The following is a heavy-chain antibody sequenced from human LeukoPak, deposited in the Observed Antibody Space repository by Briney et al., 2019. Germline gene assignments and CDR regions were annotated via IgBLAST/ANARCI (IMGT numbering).Heavy chain of an antibody. D-gene: IGHD5-18*01. Sequence: NAGGPLRLSCAASGFTFSPNYMNGVRQAPGKGLEWVSYISSSGSTIYYADSVKGRFTISRDNAKNSLYLQMNSLRAEDTAVYYCARSYVDTAMALDYWGQGTLVTVSS. CDR2: ISSSGSTI. CDR3: ARSYVDTAMALDY. V-gene: IGHV3-11*04. J-gene: IGHJ4*02. CDR1: GFTFSPNY.